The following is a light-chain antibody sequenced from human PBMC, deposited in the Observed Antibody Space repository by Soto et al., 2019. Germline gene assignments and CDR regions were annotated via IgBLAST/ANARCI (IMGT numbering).Light chain of an antibody. J-gene: IGKJ4*01. CDR3: MQALQTPLT. V-gene: IGKV2-28*01. CDR2: LGS. Sequence: DIVMTQFPLSLPVTPGEPASISCRSSQSLLHRNGYNYLDWYLQKPGQSPQLLIYLGSNRASGVPDRFSGSGSGTDFTLKISRVEAEDVGVYYCMQALQTPLTFGGGTKVEIK. CDR1: QSLLHRNGYNY.